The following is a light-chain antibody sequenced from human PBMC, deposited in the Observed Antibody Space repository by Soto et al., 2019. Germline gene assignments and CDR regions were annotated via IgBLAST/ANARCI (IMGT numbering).Light chain of an antibody. CDR3: QQYNNWPPWT. J-gene: IGKJ1*01. CDR1: RIFSSN. CDR2: GAS. V-gene: IGKV3-15*01. Sequence: EIVMTQSPATLSVSPGERPTLPGRASRIFSSNLAWYQQKPGQAPRLLIYGASTRATGIPARFSGSGSGTEFTLTISSLQSEDFAVYYCQQYNNWPPWTFGQGTKVEIK.